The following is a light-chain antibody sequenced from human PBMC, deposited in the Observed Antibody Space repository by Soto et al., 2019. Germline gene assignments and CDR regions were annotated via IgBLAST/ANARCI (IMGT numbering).Light chain of an antibody. V-gene: IGLV1-51*01. J-gene: IGLJ2*01. CDR3: GTWDNSLSAV. CDR2: DNG. Sequence: QSVLTQPPSVSAAPGQKVTISCYGSSSNIGSNYVSWYQQLPGTAPKLLIYDNGKRPSGIPDRFSGSQSGTSATLGITGLQTGDEADYYCGTWDNSLSAVFGGGTKLTVL. CDR1: SSNIGSNY.